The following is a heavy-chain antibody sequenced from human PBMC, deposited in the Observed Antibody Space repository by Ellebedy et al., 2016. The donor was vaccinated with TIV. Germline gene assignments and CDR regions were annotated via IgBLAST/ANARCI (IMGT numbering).Heavy chain of an antibody. Sequence: GESLKISXAASGFLFNQYGMHWVRQAPGKGLEWVAVIANDGRNKYYGDSVKGRFTISRDNSKNTLYLQMNSLKVEDTAVYYCANMAWENEDYSVDSWGQGTLVTVSS. V-gene: IGHV3-30*18. CDR2: IANDGRNK. D-gene: IGHD2-21*01. J-gene: IGHJ5*01. CDR3: ANMAWENEDYSVDS. CDR1: GFLFNQYG.